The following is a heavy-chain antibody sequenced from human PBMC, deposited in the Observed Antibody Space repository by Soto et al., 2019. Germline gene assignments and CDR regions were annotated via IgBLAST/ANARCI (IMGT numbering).Heavy chain of an antibody. CDR1: GYTLTELS. D-gene: IGHD4-17*01. J-gene: IGHJ5*02. CDR3: ATDRATTVTRWFDP. Sequence: ASVKVSCKVSGYTLTELSMHWVRQAPGKGLEWMGGFDPEDGETIYAQKFQGRVTMTEDTSTDTAYMELSSLRSEDTAVYYSATDRATTVTRWFDPWGQGTLVTVSS. CDR2: FDPEDGET. V-gene: IGHV1-24*01.